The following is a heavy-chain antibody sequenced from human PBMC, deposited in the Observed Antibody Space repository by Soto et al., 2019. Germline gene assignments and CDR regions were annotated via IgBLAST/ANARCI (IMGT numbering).Heavy chain of an antibody. D-gene: IGHD3-3*01. CDR3: ARDPLEGNVLRFLEWLMPLDV. CDR1: GYTFTGYY. Sequence: ASVKVSCKASGYTFTGYYMHWVRQAPGQGLEWMGWINPNSGGTNYAQKFQGRVTMTRDTSISTAYMELSRLRSDDTAVYYCARDPLEGNVLRFLEWLMPLDVWGQGTTVTVSS. CDR2: INPNSGGT. V-gene: IGHV1-2*02. J-gene: IGHJ6*02.